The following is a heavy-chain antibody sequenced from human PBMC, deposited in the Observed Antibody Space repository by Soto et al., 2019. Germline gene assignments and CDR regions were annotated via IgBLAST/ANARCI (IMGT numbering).Heavy chain of an antibody. J-gene: IGHJ5*02. Sequence: GSLRLSCAASGFTFSSYAMSWVRQAPGKGLEWVSAISGSGGSTYYADSVKGRFTISRDNSKNTLYLQMNSLRAEDTAVYYCAKTGYYDFWSGDNWFDPWGQGTLVTVSS. D-gene: IGHD3-3*01. V-gene: IGHV3-23*01. CDR1: GFTFSSYA. CDR3: AKTGYYDFWSGDNWFDP. CDR2: ISGSGGST.